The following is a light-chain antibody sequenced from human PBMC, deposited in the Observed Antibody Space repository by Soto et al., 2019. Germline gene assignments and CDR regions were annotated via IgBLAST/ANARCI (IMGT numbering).Light chain of an antibody. CDR3: NSYTRSGTLV. V-gene: IGLV2-14*01. Sequence: QSVLTQSASVSGSPGQSITISCTGTSSDVGAYNYVSWYQQHPGEAPKLLIYEVSDRPSGVSTRFSGSKSGNTASLTISGLLADDEADYYCNSYTRSGTLVFGTGTKLTVL. CDR2: EVS. J-gene: IGLJ1*01. CDR1: SSDVGAYNY.